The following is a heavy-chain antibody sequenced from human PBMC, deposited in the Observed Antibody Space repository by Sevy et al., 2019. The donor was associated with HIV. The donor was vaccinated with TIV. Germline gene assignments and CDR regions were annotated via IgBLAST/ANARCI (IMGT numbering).Heavy chain of an antibody. CDR2: ISGSGGFT. J-gene: IGHJ4*02. V-gene: IGHV3-23*01. CDR3: AKDARRSFGITMVRGVIAYYFDY. D-gene: IGHD3-10*01. Sequence: GGSLRLSCAASGFIFSGSAMSWVRQAPGKGLEWVASISGSGGFTYYADSVKGRFTVSRDNSKNTLYLQMNSLRAEDTAVYYCAKDARRSFGITMVRGVIAYYFDYWGQGTLVTVSS. CDR1: GFIFSGSA.